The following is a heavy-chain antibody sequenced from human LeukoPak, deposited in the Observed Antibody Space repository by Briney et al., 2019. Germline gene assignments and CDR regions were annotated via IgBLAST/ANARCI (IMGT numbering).Heavy chain of an antibody. V-gene: IGHV3-30*03. J-gene: IGHJ4*02. CDR2: ISFDGGNK. Sequence: GRSLRLSCAASGFTFSSYGMHWVRQAPGKGLEWVAIISFDGGNKYYADSVKGRFTISRDNSKNTLYLQMNSLRDDDTAVYYCARESYSGYSSSQDYWGQGTLVTVSS. CDR3: ARESYSGYSSSQDY. D-gene: IGHD6-13*01. CDR1: GFTFSSYG.